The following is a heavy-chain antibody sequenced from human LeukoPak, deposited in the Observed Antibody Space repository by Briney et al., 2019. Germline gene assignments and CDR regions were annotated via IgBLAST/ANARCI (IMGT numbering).Heavy chain of an antibody. CDR1: GFTFSSYA. CDR2: ISGSGGIT. V-gene: IGHV3-23*01. CDR3: AKVPPGYDSRPRTTFDY. Sequence: GGSLRLSCAASGFTFSSYAMSWVRQAPGKGLEWVSVISGSGGITYYADSVKGRFTISRDNSKNTLYLQMNSLRAEDTAVYYCAKVPPGYDSRPRTTFDYWGQGTLVTVSS. J-gene: IGHJ4*02. D-gene: IGHD3-22*01.